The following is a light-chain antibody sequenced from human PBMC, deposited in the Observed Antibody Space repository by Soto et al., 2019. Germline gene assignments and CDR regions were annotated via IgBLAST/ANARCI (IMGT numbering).Light chain of an antibody. Sequence: QSVLTQPPSVSGAPGQRVTVSCIGNSSNIGAGYYVQWYQQVPGTAPKLLIYGNTNRPSGVPDRFSGSKSGTSASLAITGLQADDEADYSCQSFDSSLSGWVFGGGTKLTVL. CDR3: QSFDSSLSGWV. V-gene: IGLV1-40*01. J-gene: IGLJ3*02. CDR2: GNT. CDR1: SSNIGAGYY.